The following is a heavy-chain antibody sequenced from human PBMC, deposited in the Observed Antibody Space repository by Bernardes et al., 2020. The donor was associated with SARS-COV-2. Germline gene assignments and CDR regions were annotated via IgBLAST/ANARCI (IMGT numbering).Heavy chain of an antibody. J-gene: IGHJ3*02. CDR2: IYPDDSAT. V-gene: IGHV5-51*01. CDR1: GYIFTSYW. D-gene: IGHD3-10*01. Sequence: GESLKISCKGSGYIFTSYWIGWVRQMPGKGLEWMGIIYPDDSATRYSPSVQGQVTISADKSITTAYLQWSSLKASDTAMYYCASPTYYYSSERDAFDIWGQGTMVIVSS. CDR3: ASPTYYYSSERDAFDI.